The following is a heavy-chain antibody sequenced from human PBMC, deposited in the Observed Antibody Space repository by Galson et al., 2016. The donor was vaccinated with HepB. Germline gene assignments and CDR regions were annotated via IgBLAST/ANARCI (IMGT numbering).Heavy chain of an antibody. CDR3: ARGDCGGDCYVDY. CDR1: GGSISSYY. V-gene: IGHV4-59*01. Sequence: SETLSLTCTVSGGSISSYYWSWIRQPPGKGLEWIGYIYYSGSTNYNPSLKSRVTITVDKSKNQFPLKLSSGTAADTAVYYCARGDCGGDCYVDYWGQGPLVTVSS. CDR2: IYYSGST. D-gene: IGHD2-21*01. J-gene: IGHJ4*02.